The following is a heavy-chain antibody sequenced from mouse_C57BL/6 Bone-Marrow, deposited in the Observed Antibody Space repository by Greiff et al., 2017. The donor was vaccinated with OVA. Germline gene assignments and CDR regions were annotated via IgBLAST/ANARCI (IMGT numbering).Heavy chain of an antibody. CDR1: GYTFTDYE. V-gene: IGHV1-15*01. J-gene: IGHJ4*01. CDR3: TRYGYDYDEGYAMDY. Sequence: VQLQQSGAELVRPGASVTLSCKASGYTFTDYEMHWVKQTPVHGLEWIGAIDPETGGTAYNQKFKGKAILTADKSSSTAYMELRSLTSEDSAVYYWTRYGYDYDEGYAMDYWGQGTSVTVSS. CDR2: IDPETGGT. D-gene: IGHD2-4*01.